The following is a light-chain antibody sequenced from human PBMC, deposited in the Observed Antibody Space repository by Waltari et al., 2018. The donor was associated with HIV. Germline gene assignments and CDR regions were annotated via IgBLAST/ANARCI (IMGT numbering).Light chain of an antibody. CDR2: WAS. CDR3: QQYYRTPLT. CDR1: QTLLYSYNNKNY. V-gene: IGKV4-1*01. Sequence: DIVMTQSPDSLAVSLGERATVTCKARQTLLYSYNNKNYLAWYRHKPGQPPQLLIYWASASQAGVPDRFIGSGSRTNFSLTINKLQAEDVATYYCQQYYRTPLTFGGVTRV. J-gene: IGKJ4*01.